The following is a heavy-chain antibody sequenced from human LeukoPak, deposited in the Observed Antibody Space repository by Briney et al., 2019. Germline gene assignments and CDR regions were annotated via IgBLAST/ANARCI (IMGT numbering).Heavy chain of an antibody. CDR2: INPNSGGT. Sequence: ASVKVSCKASGYTFTGYYMHWVRQAPGQGLEWMGWINPNSGGTNYAQKFQGRVTMTRNTSISTAYMEPSSLRSEDTAVYYCARASSGYLDYWGQGTLVTVSS. J-gene: IGHJ4*02. V-gene: IGHV1-2*02. CDR1: GYTFTGYY. CDR3: ARASSGYLDY. D-gene: IGHD3-3*01.